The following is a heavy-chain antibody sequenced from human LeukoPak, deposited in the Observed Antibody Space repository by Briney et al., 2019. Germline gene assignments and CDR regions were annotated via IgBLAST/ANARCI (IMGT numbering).Heavy chain of an antibody. D-gene: IGHD3-22*01. CDR1: GGYIVSYY. CDR3: ARERYYYDSSGYYRGFDY. Sequence: SETLSLTCTVSGGYIVSYYWSWIRQSPGKGLEYIGYISYSGSTYYNPSLKSRVTISVDTSKNQFSLKLSSVTAADTAVYYCARERYYYDSSGYYRGFDYWGQGTLVTVSS. V-gene: IGHV4-59*12. J-gene: IGHJ4*02. CDR2: ISYSGST.